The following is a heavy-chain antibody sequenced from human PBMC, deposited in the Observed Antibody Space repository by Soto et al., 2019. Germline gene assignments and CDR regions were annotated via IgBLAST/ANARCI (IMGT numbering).Heavy chain of an antibody. CDR2: ISCCGGST. D-gene: IGHD6-19*01. Sequence: EVQLLESGGGVVQPGGSLRLSCVASGFNFKKFAMSWVRQAPGEGLEWVSGISCCGGSTAYADCVKGRFSIARDDFTNTPSLQMNKLEVEDTAQFYCAKADGEKWLLPHLDKWGQGTLVTVS. CDR3: AKADGEKWLLPHLDK. J-gene: IGHJ4*02. CDR1: GFNFKKFA. V-gene: IGHV3-23*01.